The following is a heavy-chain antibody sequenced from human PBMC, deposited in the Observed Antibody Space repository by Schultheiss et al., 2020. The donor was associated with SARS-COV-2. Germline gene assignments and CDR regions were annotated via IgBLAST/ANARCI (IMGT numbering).Heavy chain of an antibody. D-gene: IGHD6-13*01. V-gene: IGHV3-48*01. Sequence: GGSLRLSCAASGFTFSSYWMSWVRQAPGKGLEWVSYISSSGSTIYYADSVKGRFTISRDNAKNSLYLQMNSLRAEDTAVYYCAKSVGIAAAGIFDYWGQGTLVTVSS. CDR3: AKSVGIAAAGIFDY. CDR1: GFTFSSYW. J-gene: IGHJ4*02. CDR2: ISSSGSTI.